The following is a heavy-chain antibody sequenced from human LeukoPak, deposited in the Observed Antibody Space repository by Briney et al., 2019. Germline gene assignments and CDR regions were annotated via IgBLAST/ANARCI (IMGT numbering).Heavy chain of an antibody. J-gene: IGHJ4*02. CDR2: INPSGGSA. CDR1: GYTLTRYY. V-gene: IGHV1-46*01. Sequence: GASVKVSCKASGYTLTRYYIRWVRQAPGQGLECMGIINPSGGSATYAQKIQGRVTMTRDTSTSKVYMELSSLRSEDTAVYYCARGYGDYAYWGQGTLVTVS. D-gene: IGHD4-17*01. CDR3: ARGYGDYAY.